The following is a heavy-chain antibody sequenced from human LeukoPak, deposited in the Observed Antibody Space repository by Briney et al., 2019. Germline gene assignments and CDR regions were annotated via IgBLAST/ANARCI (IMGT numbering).Heavy chain of an antibody. J-gene: IGHJ4*02. D-gene: IGHD3-22*01. Sequence: ASVKVSCKASGYTFTGYYMHWVRQAPGQGLEWMGWINPNSGGTNYAQKFQGRVTMTRDTSISTAYMELSRLRSDDTAVYYCARGHYYDSSGYPYWGQGTLVTVSS. V-gene: IGHV1-2*02. CDR1: GYTFTGYY. CDR3: ARGHYYDSSGYPY. CDR2: INPNSGGT.